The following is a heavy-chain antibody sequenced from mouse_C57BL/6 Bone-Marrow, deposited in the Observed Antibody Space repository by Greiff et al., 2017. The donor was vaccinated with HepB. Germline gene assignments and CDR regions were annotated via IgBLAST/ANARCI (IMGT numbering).Heavy chain of an antibody. CDR3: ASFQYYFDY. CDR1: GYTFTSYG. CDR2: IYPRSGNT. Sequence: VQLKESGAELARPGASVKLSCKASGYTFTSYGISWVKQRTGQGLEWIGEIYPRSGNTYYNEKFKGKATLTADKSSSTAYMELRSLTSEDSAVYFCASFQYYFDYWGQGTTLTVSS. J-gene: IGHJ2*01. V-gene: IGHV1-81*01.